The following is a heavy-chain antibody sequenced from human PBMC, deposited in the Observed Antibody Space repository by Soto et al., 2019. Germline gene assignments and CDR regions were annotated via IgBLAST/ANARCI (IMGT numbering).Heavy chain of an antibody. V-gene: IGHV3-48*01. D-gene: IGHD4-17*01. CDR2: ISSTSTTS. CDR3: VRDSGDYPDY. J-gene: IGHJ4*02. CDR1: GFNFRAYS. Sequence: EVQLVESGGGLVQPGESLRLSCVVSGFNFRAYSMNWVRQAPGKGLEWISYISSTSTTSYYADSVKGRFTISRDTDQKSLFLQMNSLRAEDTAVYYCVRDSGDYPDYWGQGTQVTVSS.